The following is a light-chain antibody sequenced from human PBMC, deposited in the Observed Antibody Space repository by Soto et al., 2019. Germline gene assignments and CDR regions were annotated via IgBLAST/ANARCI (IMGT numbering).Light chain of an antibody. J-gene: IGKJ1*01. Sequence: EIVLTQSPGTLSLSPGERATLSCRASQSVSSSYVAWYQQKPGQAPRLLIYVASSRATGIPDRFSGSGSETDFTLTISRLEPEDFAVYYCQQYVSSPLTFGQGTKVDIK. CDR1: QSVSSSY. CDR2: VAS. V-gene: IGKV3-20*01. CDR3: QQYVSSPLT.